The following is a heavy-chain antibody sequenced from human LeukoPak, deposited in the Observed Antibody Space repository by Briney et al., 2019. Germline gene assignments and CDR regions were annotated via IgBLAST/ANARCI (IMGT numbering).Heavy chain of an antibody. CDR2: IYHSGST. D-gene: IGHD2-21*02. Sequence: PSETLSLTCAVSGGSISSGGYSWSWIRQPPGKGLEWIGYIYHSGSTYYNPSLKSRVTISVDRSKNQFSLKLSSVTAADTAVYYCARNSYPNTRVAATLVVTAKPLHYFDYWGQGTLVTVSS. V-gene: IGHV4-30-2*01. J-gene: IGHJ4*02. CDR3: ARNSYPNTRVAATLVVTAKPLHYFDY. CDR1: GGSISSGGYS.